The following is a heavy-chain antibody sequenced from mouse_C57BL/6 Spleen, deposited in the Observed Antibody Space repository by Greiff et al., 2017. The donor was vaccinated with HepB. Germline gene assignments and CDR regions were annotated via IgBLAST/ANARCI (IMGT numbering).Heavy chain of an antibody. V-gene: IGHV5-4*01. CDR1: GFTFSSYA. J-gene: IGHJ4*01. CDR3: ARDRGGRGYAMDY. CDR2: ISDGGSYT. Sequence: EVKLEESGGGLVKPGGSLKLSCAASGFTFSSYAMSWVRQTPEKRLEWVATISDGGSYTYYPDNVKGRFTISRDNAKNNLYLQMSHLKSEDTAMYYCARDRGGRGYAMDYWGQGTSVTVSS. D-gene: IGHD3-1*01.